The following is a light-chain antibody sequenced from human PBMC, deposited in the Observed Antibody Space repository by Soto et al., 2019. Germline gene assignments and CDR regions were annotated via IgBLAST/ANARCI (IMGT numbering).Light chain of an antibody. CDR3: QQYDTYPLT. CDR1: QSLSDW. Sequence: DIQLTQSPSTLSASVGDRVTITCRASQSLSDWLAWYQQIPGTAPKLLIYRASSLEDGVQSTFSGSGSETEFTLPISSLQPDDFATDYCQQYDTYPLTCGGGTNVEIK. CDR2: RAS. J-gene: IGKJ4*01. V-gene: IGKV1-5*03.